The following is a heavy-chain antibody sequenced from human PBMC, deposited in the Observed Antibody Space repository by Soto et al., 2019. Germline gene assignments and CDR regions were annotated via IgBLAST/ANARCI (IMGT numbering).Heavy chain of an antibody. CDR1: SGSISSSNW. D-gene: IGHD3-10*01. Sequence: QVQLQESGPGLVKPSGTLSLTCAVSSGSISSSNWWSWVRQPPGKGLEWIGEIYHSGSTNYNPSLNGRVTLSVDESKNQFSLKLSSVTAADTAVYYCARVRGTMVRGVIITWHRGWYFDLWGRGTLVTVSS. CDR3: ARVRGTMVRGVIITWHRGWYFDL. V-gene: IGHV4-4*02. CDR2: IYHSGST. J-gene: IGHJ2*01.